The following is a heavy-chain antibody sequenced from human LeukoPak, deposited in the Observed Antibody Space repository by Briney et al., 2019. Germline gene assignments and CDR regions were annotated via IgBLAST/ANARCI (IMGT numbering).Heavy chain of an antibody. V-gene: IGHV4-34*01. CDR3: ARGPDSSSWYQYYNWFDP. CDR2: INQSGST. Sequence: SETLSLTSSVSGDSITGYYWGWLPQPPGKGLEWIGQINQSGSTNYNPSLKSRVTIPVDTSKNQSSLKLSSVTAAATAVYYCARGPDSSSWYQYYNWFDPWGQGKLVTVSS. CDR1: GDSITGYY. J-gene: IGHJ5*02. D-gene: IGHD6-13*01.